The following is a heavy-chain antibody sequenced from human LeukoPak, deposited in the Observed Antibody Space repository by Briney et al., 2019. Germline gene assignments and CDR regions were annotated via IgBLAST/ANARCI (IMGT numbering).Heavy chain of an antibody. Sequence: GGSLRLSCAASGFTFSSYSMNWVRQAPGKGLEWVSSISSSSSCIYYADSVKGRFTISRDNAKNSLYLQMNSLRAEDTAVYYCASEYGSGSYVADYWGQGTLVTVSS. CDR2: ISSSSSCI. V-gene: IGHV3-21*01. CDR3: ASEYGSGSYVADY. J-gene: IGHJ4*02. D-gene: IGHD3-10*01. CDR1: GFTFSSYS.